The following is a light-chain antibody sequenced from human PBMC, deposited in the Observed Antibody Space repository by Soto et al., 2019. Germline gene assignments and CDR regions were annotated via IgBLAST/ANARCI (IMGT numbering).Light chain of an antibody. CDR2: EVS. CDR1: SSDDGSYNL. V-gene: IGLV2-23*02. CDR3: CSYAGSSTYV. Sequence: QSVLTQPASVSGSPGQSITISCTGTSSDDGSYNLVSRYQQHPGKAPKVMIYEVSKRPSGVPNRFSGSKSGNTASLTISGLQAEDEADYYCCSYAGSSTYVFGTGTKVTVL. J-gene: IGLJ1*01.